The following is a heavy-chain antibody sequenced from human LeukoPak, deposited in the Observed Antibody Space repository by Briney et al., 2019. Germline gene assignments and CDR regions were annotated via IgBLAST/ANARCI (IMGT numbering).Heavy chain of an antibody. CDR2: IKTDGSIT. Sequence: GGSLRLSCAASGFSFSVYWMHWVRQAPGKGPVWVSRIKTDGSITDYADFVKGRFTISRDNAQNTLYLQMNGLRTEDTAPYYCVKDEDWGFGSWGQGTPVTVSS. J-gene: IGHJ4*02. CDR3: VKDEDWGFGS. V-gene: IGHV3-74*01. CDR1: GFSFSVYW. D-gene: IGHD7-27*01.